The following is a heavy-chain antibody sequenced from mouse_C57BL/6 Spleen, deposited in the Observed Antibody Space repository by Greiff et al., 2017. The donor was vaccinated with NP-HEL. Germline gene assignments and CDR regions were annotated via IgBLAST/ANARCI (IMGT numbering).Heavy chain of an antibody. V-gene: IGHV1-55*01. D-gene: IGHD1-1*01. CDR3: ARDYGSSYGGWYFDV. CDR2: IYPGSGST. J-gene: IGHJ1*03. Sequence: QVQLQQPGAELVKPGASVKMSCKASGYTFTSYWITWVKQRPGQGLEWIGDIYPGSGSTNYNEKFKSKATLTVDTSSSTAYMQLSRLTSEDSAVYYCARDYGSSYGGWYFDVWGTGTTVTVSS. CDR1: GYTFTSYW.